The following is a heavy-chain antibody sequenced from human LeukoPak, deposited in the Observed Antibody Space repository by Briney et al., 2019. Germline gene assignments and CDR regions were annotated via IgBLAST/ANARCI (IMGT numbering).Heavy chain of an antibody. Sequence: GGSLRLSCAASGFTFTSYSMNWVRQAPGKGLEWVSTISGGGGSTYYADSVKGRFTISRDNSKNTLYLQVNSLRAEDTAVYYCTKGWAGYYDILTGYWFDYWGQGTLVTVSS. J-gene: IGHJ4*02. CDR3: TKGWAGYYDILTGYWFDY. CDR2: ISGGGGST. D-gene: IGHD3-9*01. V-gene: IGHV3-23*01. CDR1: GFTFTSYS.